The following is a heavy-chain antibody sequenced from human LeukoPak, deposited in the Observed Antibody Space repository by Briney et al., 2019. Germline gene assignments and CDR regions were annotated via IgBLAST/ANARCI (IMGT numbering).Heavy chain of an antibody. J-gene: IGHJ4*02. D-gene: IGHD3-10*01. CDR3: ASDFPWGSSGSGY. CDR2: IYYSGST. CDR1: GGSISSGDYY. V-gene: IGHV4-30-4*01. Sequence: SETLSLTCTVSGGSISSGDYYWSWSRQPPGKGLERIGYIYYSGSTYYNPSLKSRGTISVGTSKNQFSLKLSSVTAADTAVYYCASDFPWGSSGSGYWGQGTLVTVSS.